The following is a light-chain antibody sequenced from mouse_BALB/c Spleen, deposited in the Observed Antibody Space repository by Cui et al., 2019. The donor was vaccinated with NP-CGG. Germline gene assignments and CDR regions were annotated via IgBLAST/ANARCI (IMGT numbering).Light chain of an antibody. CDR3: ALWYSNLWV. CDR1: TGAVTTSNY. J-gene: IGLJ1*01. V-gene: IGLV1*01. CDR2: GTN. Sequence: QAVVTQESALTTSPGETVTLTCRSSTGAVTTSNYANWVQEKPDHLFTGLIGGTNNRVPGVPARFSGSLIGDKAALTITGAQTDDEAIYFCALWYSNLWVFGGGTKLTVL.